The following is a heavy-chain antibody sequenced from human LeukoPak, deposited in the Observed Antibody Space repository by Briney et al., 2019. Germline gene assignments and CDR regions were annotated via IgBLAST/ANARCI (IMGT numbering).Heavy chain of an antibody. CDR3: ARDLPGYSFDY. D-gene: IGHD5-18*01. CDR2: INRDGINT. J-gene: IGHJ4*02. V-gene: IGHV3-74*01. Sequence: GGSLRLSCAASGFTFSNYWMHWVRQAPGKGLVCLSRINRDGINTRYADSVEGPFTISRDNAKNSLYLQMNSLRAEDTAVYYWARDLPGYSFDYWGQGTLVTVSS. CDR1: GFTFSNYW.